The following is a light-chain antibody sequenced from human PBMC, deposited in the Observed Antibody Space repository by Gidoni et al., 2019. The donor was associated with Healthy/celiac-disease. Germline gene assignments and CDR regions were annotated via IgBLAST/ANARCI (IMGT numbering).Light chain of an antibody. CDR2: WAS. Sequence: DIVMTQSPDSLPVSLGERATINCKSSQSVLYSANNKNYLAWYQQKPGQPLKLLIYWASTRESGVPDRFSGSGSGTDFTLTISSLQAEDVAVYYCQQYYSTPPTFGGGTKVEIK. CDR3: QQYYSTPPT. J-gene: IGKJ4*01. V-gene: IGKV4-1*01. CDR1: QSVLYSANNKNY.